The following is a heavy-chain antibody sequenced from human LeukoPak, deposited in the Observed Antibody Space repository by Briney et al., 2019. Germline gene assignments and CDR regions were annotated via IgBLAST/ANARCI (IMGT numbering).Heavy chain of an antibody. D-gene: IGHD5-24*01. CDR2: MYSGGST. Sequence: GGSLRLSCAASGFSVRSNYMSWVRQSPRKALEWVSIMYSGGSTDYADSVKGRFIISRDHSKNTLYLQMNSLRAEDTALYYCARDGSWGWAQYDHWGQGILVTVSS. V-gene: IGHV3-53*01. CDR1: GFSVRSNY. J-gene: IGHJ4*02. CDR3: ARDGSWGWAQYDH.